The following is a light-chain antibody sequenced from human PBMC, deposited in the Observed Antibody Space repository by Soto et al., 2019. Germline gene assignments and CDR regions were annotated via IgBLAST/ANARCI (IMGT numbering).Light chain of an antibody. CDR3: CSYAGSYTLL. J-gene: IGLJ2*01. Sequence: QSALTQPASVSGSPGQSITISCTGASSDVGGYNYVSWYQQHPGRAPKLMLYEVSKRPSGVSNRFSGSKSGNTASLTISGLQADDEAEYYCCSYAGSYTLLFGGGTQLTVL. CDR1: SSDVGGYNY. V-gene: IGLV2-14*01. CDR2: EVS.